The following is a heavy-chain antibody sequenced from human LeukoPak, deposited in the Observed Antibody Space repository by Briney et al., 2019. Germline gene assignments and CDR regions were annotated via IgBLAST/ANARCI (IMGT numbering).Heavy chain of an antibody. CDR1: GDSISSGDYY. CDR3: ARYYYGSGSYFRNYFDY. J-gene: IGHJ4*02. D-gene: IGHD3-10*01. V-gene: IGHV4-61*02. CDR2: ISSSGST. Sequence: PSETLSLTCTVSGDSISSGDYYWSWIRQPAGKGLEWIGRISSSGSTNYNPSLKSRVTISVDTSKNQFSLKLSSVTAADTAVYFCARYYYGSGSYFRNYFDYWGQGTLVTVSS.